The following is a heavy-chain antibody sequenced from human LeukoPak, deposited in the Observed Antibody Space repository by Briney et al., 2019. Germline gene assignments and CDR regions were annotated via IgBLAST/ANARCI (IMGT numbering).Heavy chain of an antibody. D-gene: IGHD3-16*01. CDR3: ARGGAGDY. CDR2: IYTSGST. J-gene: IGHJ4*02. CDR1: GVSISSGSYY. Sequence: SETLSLTYTVSGVSISSGSYYWSWSRQPAGKGLEWIGRIYTSGSTNYNPCLKSRVTISVDTSKNQCSLKLSSVTAADTAVYYCARGGAGDYWGQGTLVTVSS. V-gene: IGHV4-61*02.